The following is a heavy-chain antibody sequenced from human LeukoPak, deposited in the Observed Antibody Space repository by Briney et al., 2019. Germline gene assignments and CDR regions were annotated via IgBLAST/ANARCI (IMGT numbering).Heavy chain of an antibody. Sequence: GGSLRLSCAASGFTFSSYWMHWVRQAPGKGQVWVSRIYSDGSSYTADSVKGRFTISRDNAKDTLYLQMYSLRVEDTAVYYCARGGGIYGLWDYWGQGTLVTVSS. D-gene: IGHD1-26*01. V-gene: IGHV3-74*03. CDR3: ARGGGIYGLWDY. CDR1: GFTFSSYW. J-gene: IGHJ4*02. CDR2: IYSDGSSY.